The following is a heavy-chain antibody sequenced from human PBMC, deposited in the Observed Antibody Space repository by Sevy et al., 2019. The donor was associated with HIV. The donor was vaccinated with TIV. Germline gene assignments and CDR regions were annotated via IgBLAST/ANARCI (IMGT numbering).Heavy chain of an antibody. CDR1: GFTFSSYA. D-gene: IGHD2-21*02. Sequence: GGSLRLSCAASGFTFSSYALLWVRQAPSKGLEWVSLISYDGSKKYYSHSVKGRFAISRDESKTTLFLQMNSLRSEDTAIYYCARVGVSYCTDDCYHRFDYWGRGTLVTVSS. J-gene: IGHJ4*02. CDR3: ARVGVSYCTDDCYHRFDY. CDR2: ISYDGSKK. V-gene: IGHV3-30*09.